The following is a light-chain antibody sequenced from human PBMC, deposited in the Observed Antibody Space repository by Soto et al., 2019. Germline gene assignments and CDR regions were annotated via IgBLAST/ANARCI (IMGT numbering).Light chain of an antibody. CDR3: QLYGTSPGFT. Sequence: EIVLTQSPGTLSLSPGEGATLSCRASQGAGSHSLAWYQQKPGQPPRLLIYAASIMATGIPDRFSGSGSGTDFTLTISRLEPEDFAVYYCQLYGTSPGFTFGPGTKVDIK. CDR1: QGAGSHS. V-gene: IGKV3-20*01. CDR2: AAS. J-gene: IGKJ3*01.